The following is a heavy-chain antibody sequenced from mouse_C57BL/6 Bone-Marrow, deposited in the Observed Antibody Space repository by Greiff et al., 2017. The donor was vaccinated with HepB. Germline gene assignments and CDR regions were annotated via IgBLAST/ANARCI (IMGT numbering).Heavy chain of an antibody. D-gene: IGHD4-1*01. V-gene: IGHV5-12*01. CDR1: GFTFSDYY. Sequence: EVMLVESGGGLVQPGGSLKLSCAASGFTFSDYYMYWVRQTPEKRLEWVAYISNGGGSTYYPDTVKGRFTISRDTAKNTLYLQLSRLKSEDTAMYYCAGLGRDWVFAYWGQGTLVAVSA. CDR3: AGLGRDWVFAY. J-gene: IGHJ3*01. CDR2: ISNGGGST.